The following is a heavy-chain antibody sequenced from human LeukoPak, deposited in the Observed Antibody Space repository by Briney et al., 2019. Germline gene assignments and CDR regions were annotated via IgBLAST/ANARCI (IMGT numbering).Heavy chain of an antibody. Sequence: SETLSLTCTVSGGSISSHYWSWIRQPPGKGLEWIGYIYYSGSTNYNPSLKSRVTISVDTSENQFSLKLSSVTAADTAVYYCARGGLTYYDFWSGYYPPYFDYWGQGTLVTVSS. D-gene: IGHD3-3*01. V-gene: IGHV4-59*11. CDR1: GGSISSHY. CDR2: IYYSGST. CDR3: ARGGLTYYDFWSGYYPPYFDY. J-gene: IGHJ4*02.